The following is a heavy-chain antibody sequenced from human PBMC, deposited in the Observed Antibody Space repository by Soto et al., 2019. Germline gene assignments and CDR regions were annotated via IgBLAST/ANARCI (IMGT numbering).Heavy chain of an antibody. J-gene: IGHJ5*02. CDR2: INHSGST. D-gene: IGHD3-3*01. CDR3: ARGHPPYTIFGVQYSFDP. Sequence: SETQSLTCAVYGGSFSGYYWSWIRQPPGKGLEWIGEINHSGSTNYNPSLKSRVTISVDTSKNQFSLKLSSVTAADTAVYYCARGHPPYTIFGVQYSFDPWGQGTLVTVSS. V-gene: IGHV4-34*01. CDR1: GGSFSGYY.